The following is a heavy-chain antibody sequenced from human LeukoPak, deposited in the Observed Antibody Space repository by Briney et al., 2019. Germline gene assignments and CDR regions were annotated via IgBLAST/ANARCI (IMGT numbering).Heavy chain of an antibody. V-gene: IGHV1-69*04. Sequence: SVKVSCKASGGTFSSYAISWVRQAPGQGLERMGRIIPILGIANYAQKFQGRVTITTDESTSTAYMELSSLRSEDTAVYYCARDKGTELPRGYDAFDIWGQGTMVTVSS. CDR1: GGTFSSYA. CDR3: ARDKGTELPRGYDAFDI. J-gene: IGHJ3*02. CDR2: IIPILGIA. D-gene: IGHD1-26*01.